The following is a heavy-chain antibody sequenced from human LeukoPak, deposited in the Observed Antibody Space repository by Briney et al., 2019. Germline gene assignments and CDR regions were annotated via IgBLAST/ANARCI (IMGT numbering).Heavy chain of an antibody. CDR1: GGTFSSYG. CDR3: ARADVPGVLLPFDY. J-gene: IGHJ4*02. CDR2: ISAYNGNT. V-gene: IGHV1-18*01. Sequence: ASVKVSCKASGGTFSSYGISWVRQAPGQGLEWMGWISAYNGNTNYARKLQGRVTMTTDTSTSTAYMELRSLRSDDTAVYYCARADVPGVLLPFDYWGQGTLVTVSS. D-gene: IGHD2-8*02.